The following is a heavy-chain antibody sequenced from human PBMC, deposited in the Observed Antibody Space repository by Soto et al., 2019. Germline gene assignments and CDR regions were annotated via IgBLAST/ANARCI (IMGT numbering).Heavy chain of an antibody. CDR1: GGSISSSAYY. CDR3: ARAPRYYDSSGYYTPLDY. Sequence: QVQLQESGPGLVKPSQTLSLTCTVSGGSISSSAYYWSWIRQHPGKGLEWIGYISYSGSTYYNPSLKSRLTMSVDTSKNQFSLKLSSVTAADTAVYLCARAPRYYDSSGYYTPLDYWGQGTLVTVSS. V-gene: IGHV4-31*03. D-gene: IGHD3-22*01. J-gene: IGHJ4*02. CDR2: ISYSGST.